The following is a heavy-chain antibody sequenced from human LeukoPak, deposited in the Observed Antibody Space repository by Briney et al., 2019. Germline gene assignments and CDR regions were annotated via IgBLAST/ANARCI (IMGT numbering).Heavy chain of an antibody. Sequence: GGSLRLSCAASGFTFSSYAMSWVRQAPGKGLEWVSAISGSGDSTYYADSVKGRFTISRDNAKNSLYLQMNSLRAEDTAVYYCARDNDLLRYFDWPLDYWGQGTLVTVSS. V-gene: IGHV3-23*01. J-gene: IGHJ4*02. CDR3: ARDNDLLRYFDWPLDY. CDR2: ISGSGDST. D-gene: IGHD3-9*01. CDR1: GFTFSSYA.